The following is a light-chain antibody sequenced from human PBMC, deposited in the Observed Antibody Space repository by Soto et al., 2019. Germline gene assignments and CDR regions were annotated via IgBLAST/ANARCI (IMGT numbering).Light chain of an antibody. J-gene: IGKJ2*01. CDR3: QQSYNAPRT. V-gene: IGKV1-39*01. CDR2: AAS. Sequence: DIQMTQSPFSLSAYVGDRVTITCRASQSISNYLNWYQQRPGKAPKRLIYAASNLQSGVPARFSGSGSGTDFTLTVSSLQPEDFATYYCQQSYNAPRTFGQGTKLEIK. CDR1: QSISNY.